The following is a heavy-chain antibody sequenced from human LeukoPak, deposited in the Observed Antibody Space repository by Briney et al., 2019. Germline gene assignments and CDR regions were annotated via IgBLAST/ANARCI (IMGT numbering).Heavy chain of an antibody. CDR1: GFTFSSYW. CDR2: INSDWSST. Sequence: RGPLRLSCAASGFTFSSYWMHWVRQAPGKGLVWVSRINSDWSSTSYADSVKGRFTISRDNAKNTLYLQMNSLRDEDTAVYYCARDPPGYSFDYWGQGTLVTVSS. CDR3: ARDPPGYSFDY. D-gene: IGHD5-18*01. V-gene: IGHV3-74*01. J-gene: IGHJ4*02.